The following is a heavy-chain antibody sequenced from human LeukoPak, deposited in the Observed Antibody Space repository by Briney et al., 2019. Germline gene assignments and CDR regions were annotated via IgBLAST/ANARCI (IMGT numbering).Heavy chain of an antibody. V-gene: IGHV5-51*01. D-gene: IGHD5-18*01. CDR3: ARHSLTAMVLPYYFDY. J-gene: IGHJ4*02. CDR2: IYPGDSET. CDR1: GYSFTNYW. Sequence: GESLKISCKGSGYSFTNYWIGWVRQMPGKGLEWMGIIYPGDSETKYSPSFQGQVTISADKSISTAYLQWSSLKASDTAMYYCARHSLTAMVLPYYFDYWGQGTLVTVSS.